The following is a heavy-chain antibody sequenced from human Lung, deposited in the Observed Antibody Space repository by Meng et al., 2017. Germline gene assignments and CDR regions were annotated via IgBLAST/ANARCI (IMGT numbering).Heavy chain of an antibody. CDR2: IIPLFDTT. Sequence: QGQLVQSGAEVKKPGSSVKVSCKASGGTFSSSAISWVRQAPGQGLEWMGGIIPLFDTTHYAQNFQGRVSITADESTRTAYMELSSLRSEDTAVYYCARAPGLTTMMTYWGQGTLVTVSS. D-gene: IGHD3-22*01. CDR3: ARAPGLTTMMTY. CDR1: GGTFSSSA. V-gene: IGHV1-69*01. J-gene: IGHJ4*02.